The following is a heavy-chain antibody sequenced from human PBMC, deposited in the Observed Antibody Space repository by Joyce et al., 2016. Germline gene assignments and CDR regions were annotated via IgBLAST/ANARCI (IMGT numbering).Heavy chain of an antibody. CDR2: LHEAPTT. J-gene: IGHJ3*01. V-gene: IGHV4-39*07. Sequence: QVQLQESGPGLVKPSETLSLTCTVSGDSSNNGDYYWAWLRQPPGKGLGWIGSLHEAPTTYYTPSVKSRMFMSVDTSKNQFSLEVESVTAADTAVYYCARDFSMIIDVFELWGLGTLVTVSS. CDR1: GDSSNNGDYY. CDR3: ARDFSMIIDVFEL. D-gene: IGHD3-22*01.